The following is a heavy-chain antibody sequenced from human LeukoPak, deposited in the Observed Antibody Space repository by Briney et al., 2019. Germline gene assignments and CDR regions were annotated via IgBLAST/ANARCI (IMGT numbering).Heavy chain of an antibody. V-gene: IGHV3-15*01. CDR2: IKSKTDGGTT. CDR1: GFTFNKAW. Sequence: GGSLRLSCAASGFTFNKAWMSWVRQAPGKGLEWVGRIKSKTDGGTTNYAAPVKGRFTISRDDSKNSLYLQMNSLKTEVTAVYYCTTVNSGSHDYWGQGTLVTVSS. D-gene: IGHD1-26*01. J-gene: IGHJ4*02. CDR3: TTVNSGSHDY.